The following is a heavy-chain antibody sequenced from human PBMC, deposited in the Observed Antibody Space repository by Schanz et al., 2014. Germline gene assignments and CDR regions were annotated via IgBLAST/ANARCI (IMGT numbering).Heavy chain of an antibody. CDR2: ISGSGVTI. CDR1: GFSFRKSA. J-gene: IGHJ4*02. Sequence: EVQLVESGGGLVQPGGSLRLSCAASGFSFRKSAMSWVRQAPGKGLEWVSVISGSGVTIYYADSVKGRMTVSRDTSKNALFLQMNNLRAEDTAVYYCASPPISVAGRLADYWGQGILVAVSS. CDR3: ASPPISVAGRLADY. D-gene: IGHD6-19*01. V-gene: IGHV3-23*04.